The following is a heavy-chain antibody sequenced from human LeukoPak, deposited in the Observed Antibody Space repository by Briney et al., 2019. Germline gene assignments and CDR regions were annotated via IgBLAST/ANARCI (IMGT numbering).Heavy chain of an antibody. Sequence: GRSLRLSCAASGFTFSSYAMHWVRQAPGKGLEWVAVISYDGSNKYYADSVKGRFTISRDNSKNTLYLRMNSLRAEDTAVYYCAREGGGSGWYRSNWFDPWGQGTLVTVSS. CDR2: ISYDGSNK. CDR3: AREGGGSGWYRSNWFDP. V-gene: IGHV3-30*04. J-gene: IGHJ5*02. D-gene: IGHD6-19*01. CDR1: GFTFSSYA.